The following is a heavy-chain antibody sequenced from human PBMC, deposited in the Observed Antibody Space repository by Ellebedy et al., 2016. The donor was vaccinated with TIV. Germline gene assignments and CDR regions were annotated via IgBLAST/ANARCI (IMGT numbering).Heavy chain of an antibody. CDR2: IYPGRSG. CDR1: GFTFSDHY. J-gene: IGHJ4*02. V-gene: IGHV4-34*01. Sequence: GSLRLXXAASGFTFSDHYMDWVRQPPGRGLEWIGEIYPGRSGNYNPSLKSRVAMSIDESQNAFSLKLTSVTAADMAVYYCARDLGSGRYPGHWGQGTLVTVSS. D-gene: IGHD3-10*01. CDR3: ARDLGSGRYPGH.